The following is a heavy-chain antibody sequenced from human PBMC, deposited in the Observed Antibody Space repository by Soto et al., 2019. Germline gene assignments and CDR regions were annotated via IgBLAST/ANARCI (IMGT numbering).Heavy chain of an antibody. CDR2: INSDGSST. CDR1: GFTFSSYW. J-gene: IGHJ4*02. CDR3: ASKHSSRAFDY. Sequence: EVQLVESGGGLVQPGGSLRLACAASGFTFSSYWMHWVRQAPGKGLVWVSRINSDGSSTTYADSVKGRFTISRDNAKNTEYLQMNSLRAEDTAVYYCASKHSSRAFDYWGQGTLVTVSS. V-gene: IGHV3-74*01. D-gene: IGHD6-13*01.